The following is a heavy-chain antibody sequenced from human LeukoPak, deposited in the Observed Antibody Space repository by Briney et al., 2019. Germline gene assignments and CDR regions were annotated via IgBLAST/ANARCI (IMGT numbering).Heavy chain of an antibody. D-gene: IGHD3-9*01. CDR3: ARLLDTYYDILTGYYGGPYFDY. Sequence: ASVKVSCKASGGTFSSYAISWVRQAPGQGLKWMGRIIPILGIANYAQKFQGRVTITADKSTSTAYMELSSLRSGDTAVYYCARLLDTYYDILTGYYGGPYFDYWGQGTLVTVSS. CDR2: IIPILGIA. V-gene: IGHV1-69*04. CDR1: GGTFSSYA. J-gene: IGHJ4*02.